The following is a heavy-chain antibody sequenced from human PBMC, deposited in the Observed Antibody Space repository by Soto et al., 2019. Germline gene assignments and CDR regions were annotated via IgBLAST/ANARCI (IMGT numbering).Heavy chain of an antibody. CDR1: GDNFTTYR. V-gene: IGHV5-51*01. CDR2: INPHDSDV. D-gene: IGHD1-1*01. CDR3: TRQMIQPQMRYNMDV. J-gene: IGHJ6*02. Sequence: GASLKISCKGSGDNFTTYRIGSVRQMPGKGPEWMGIINPHDSDVRYSPSFQGQVTISADKAISTVYLRWNSLKASDTAMYFCTRQMIQPQMRYNMDVWGQGTTVTVSS.